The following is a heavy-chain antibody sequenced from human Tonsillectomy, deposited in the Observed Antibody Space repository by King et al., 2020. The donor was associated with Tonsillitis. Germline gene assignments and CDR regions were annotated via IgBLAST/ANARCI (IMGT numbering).Heavy chain of an antibody. J-gene: IGHJ4*02. Sequence: LQLQESGPGLVKPSETLSVICTVSGGSISSSYYYWGWLRQPPGKGLEWIGSIYYSGSTFYNPSLKSRLTISADTSKNQFSLKLSSVTAADTAVYYCARQLVTGDYFDFWGQGTLVTVSS. CDR3: ARQLVTGDYFDF. D-gene: IGHD2-21*02. V-gene: IGHV4-39*01. CDR1: GGSISSSYYY. CDR2: IYYSGST.